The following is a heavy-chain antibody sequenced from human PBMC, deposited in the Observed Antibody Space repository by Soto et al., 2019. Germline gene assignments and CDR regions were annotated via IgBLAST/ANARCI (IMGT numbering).Heavy chain of an antibody. CDR1: GFTFSGYA. J-gene: IGHJ4*02. Sequence: QVQLVESGGGVVQPGRSLRLSCAASGFTFSGYAVHWVRQAPGKGLEWVAVISYDGSNKYYADSVKGRFTISRDNSKNTLYLQMNSLRAEDTAVYYCARETHLYDFWRGYYGYWGQGTLVTVSS. CDR2: ISYDGSNK. CDR3: ARETHLYDFWRGYYGY. D-gene: IGHD3-3*01. V-gene: IGHV3-30-3*01.